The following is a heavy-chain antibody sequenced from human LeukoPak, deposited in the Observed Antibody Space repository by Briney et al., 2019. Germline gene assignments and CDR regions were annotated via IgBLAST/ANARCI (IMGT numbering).Heavy chain of an antibody. CDR1: GFTFEVYG. D-gene: IGHD3-22*01. Sequence: GGSLRLSCAASGFTFEVYGMSWVSHAPGKGLEWVSGINWNCGSTGYADSVKGRFTISRDNAKNSLYLQMNSLRAEDTALYHCARSYDSSGHDAFDIWGQGTMVTVSS. J-gene: IGHJ3*02. CDR3: ARSYDSSGHDAFDI. CDR2: INWNCGST. V-gene: IGHV3-20*01.